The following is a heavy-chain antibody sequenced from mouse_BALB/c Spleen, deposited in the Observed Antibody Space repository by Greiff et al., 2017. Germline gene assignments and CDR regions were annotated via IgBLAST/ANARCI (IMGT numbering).Heavy chain of an antibody. CDR2: ISNGGGST. CDR3: ARDYGYPFAY. Sequence: EVQLVESGGGLVQPGGSLKLSCAASGFTFSSYTMSWVRQTPEKRLEWVAYISNGGGSTYYPDTVKGRFTISRDNAKNTLYLQMSSLKSEDTAMYYCARDYGYPFAYWGQGTLVTVSA. D-gene: IGHD1-2*01. CDR1: GFTFSSYT. V-gene: IGHV5-12-2*01. J-gene: IGHJ3*01.